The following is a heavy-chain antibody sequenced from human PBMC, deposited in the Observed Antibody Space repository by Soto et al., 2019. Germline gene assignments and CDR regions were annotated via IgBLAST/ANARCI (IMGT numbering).Heavy chain of an antibody. CDR2: ISYDGSNK. V-gene: IGHV3-30*18. CDR3: AKINFGSRRYNWFDP. CDR1: GFTFSSYG. Sequence: GGSLRLSCAGSGFTFSSYGMHWVRQAPGKGLEWVAVISYDGSNKYYADSVKGRFTISRDNSKNTLCLQMNSLRAEDTAVYYCAKINFGSRRYNWFDPWGQGTLVTVSS. J-gene: IGHJ5*02. D-gene: IGHD3-3*01.